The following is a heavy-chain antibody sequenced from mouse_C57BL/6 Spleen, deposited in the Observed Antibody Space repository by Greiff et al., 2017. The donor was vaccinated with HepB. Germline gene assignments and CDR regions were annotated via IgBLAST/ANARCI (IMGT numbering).Heavy chain of an antibody. CDR2: IDPNSGGT. J-gene: IGHJ2*01. D-gene: IGHD2-4*01. Sequence: QVQLQQPGAELVKPGASVKLSCKASGYTFTSYWMHWVKQRPGRGLEWIGRIDPNSGGTKYNEKFKSKATLTVDKPSSTSYMQLSSLTSEDSAVYYCAREEIYYDYDVDYFDYWGQGTTRTVSS. CDR1: GYTFTSYW. V-gene: IGHV1-72*01. CDR3: AREEIYYDYDVDYFDY.